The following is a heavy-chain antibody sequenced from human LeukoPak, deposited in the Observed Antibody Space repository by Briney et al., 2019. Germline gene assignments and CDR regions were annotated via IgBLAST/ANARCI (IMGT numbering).Heavy chain of an antibody. CDR3: ARHSGASPHYFDY. Sequence: SETLSLTCTVSGVSISTNYWNWIRQSPEKGLEWIGYIYYSGTTHYNPSLKSRVTMSVATSNNQFSLRLSSVTAADTAIYYCARHSGASPHYFDYWGQGALVTVSS. CDR2: IYYSGTT. CDR1: GVSISTNY. J-gene: IGHJ4*02. D-gene: IGHD1-26*01. V-gene: IGHV4-59*08.